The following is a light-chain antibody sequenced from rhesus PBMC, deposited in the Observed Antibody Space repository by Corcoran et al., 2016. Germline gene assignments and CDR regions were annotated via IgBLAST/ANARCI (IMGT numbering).Light chain of an antibody. CDR2: EAS. CDR3: QHYYSTPWT. CDR1: QGISND. J-gene: IGKJ1*01. Sequence: DIQMTQSPSSLSASVGDRVTITCRASQGISNDLAWYQQKQGETPKLLIYEASSLQIGIPLRFSGSVSGIDFTLTISSLQSDNFATYCCQHYYSTPWTLGQGTKVEIK. V-gene: IGKV1-25*01.